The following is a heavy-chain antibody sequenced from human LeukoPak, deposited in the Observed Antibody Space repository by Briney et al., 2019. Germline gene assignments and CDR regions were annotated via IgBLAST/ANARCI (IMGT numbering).Heavy chain of an antibody. V-gene: IGHV3-21*01. D-gene: IGHD3-9*01. CDR3: ASRTKPLLRYFDWLHSPFDY. Sequence: PGGSLRLSCAASGFTFSSYSMNWVRQAPGKGLEWVSSISSSGSYIYYADSVKGRFTISRDNAKNSLYLQMNSLRAEDTAVYYCASRTKPLLRYFDWLHSPFDYWGQGTLVTVSS. CDR2: ISSSGSYI. CDR1: GFTFSSYS. J-gene: IGHJ4*02.